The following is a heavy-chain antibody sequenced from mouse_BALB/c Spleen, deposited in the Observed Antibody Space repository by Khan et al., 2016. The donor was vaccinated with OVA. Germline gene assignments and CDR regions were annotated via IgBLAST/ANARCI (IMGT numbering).Heavy chain of an antibody. CDR1: GYSITSEYT. Sequence: DVQLQESGPGLVKPSQSLSLTCTVTGYSITSEYTWNWIRQFPENKLEWMGFISYSGNTRYNPSLKSRISITREQSKHQFFLQFNSVTSDDTATYYCARKDYYDYDPFPYWGQGTLVTVSA. V-gene: IGHV3-2*02. J-gene: IGHJ3*01. D-gene: IGHD2-4*01. CDR2: ISYSGNT. CDR3: ARKDYYDYDPFPY.